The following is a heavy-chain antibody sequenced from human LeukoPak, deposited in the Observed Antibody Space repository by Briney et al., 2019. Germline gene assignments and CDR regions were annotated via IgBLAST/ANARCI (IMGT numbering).Heavy chain of an antibody. J-gene: IGHJ4*02. CDR3: ARTNAGKDIVVVPADYDY. V-gene: IGHV1-69*13. CDR2: IIPIFGTA. CDR1: GGTFSSYA. Sequence: SVKVSCKASGGTFSSYAISWVRQAPGQGLEWMGGIIPIFGTANYAQKFQGRVTITADESTSTAYMELSSLRSEDTAVYYCARTNAGKDIVVVPADYDYWGQGTLVTVSS. D-gene: IGHD2-2*01.